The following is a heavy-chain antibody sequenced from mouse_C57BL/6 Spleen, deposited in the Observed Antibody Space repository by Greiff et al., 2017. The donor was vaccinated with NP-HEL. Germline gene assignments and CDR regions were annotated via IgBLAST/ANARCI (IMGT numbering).Heavy chain of an antibody. Sequence: EVQRVESEGGLVQPGSSMKLSCTASGFTFSDYYMAWVRQVPEKGLEWVANINYDGSSTYYLDSLKSRFIISRDNAKNILYLQMSSLKSEDTATYYCARERGGYYGSWYFDVWGTGTTVTVSS. D-gene: IGHD1-1*01. CDR2: INYDGSST. CDR3: ARERGGYYGSWYFDV. V-gene: IGHV5-16*01. J-gene: IGHJ1*03. CDR1: GFTFSDYY.